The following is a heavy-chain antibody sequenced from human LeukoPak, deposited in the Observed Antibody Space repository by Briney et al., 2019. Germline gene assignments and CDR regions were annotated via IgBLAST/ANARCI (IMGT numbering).Heavy chain of an antibody. CDR1: GGYISTSNYY. Sequence: SETLSLTCTVSGGYISTSNYYWGWIRQPPGKGLEWIGSIYHSGSTYYNPSLKSRVTISVDTSKNQFSLKLSSVTAADTAVYYCARPFGFGDDYWGQGTLVTVSS. CDR3: ARPFGFGDDY. CDR2: IYHSGST. V-gene: IGHV4-39*07. J-gene: IGHJ4*02. D-gene: IGHD3-10*01.